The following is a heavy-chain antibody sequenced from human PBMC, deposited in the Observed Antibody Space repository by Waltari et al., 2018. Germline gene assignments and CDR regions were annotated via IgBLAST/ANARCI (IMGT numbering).Heavy chain of an antibody. CDR3: ARDLSARYDY. CDR2: TYDRSKCLN. Sequence: QVQLQQSGPGLVQPSQTLSLTCDISGDSVSSNSAAWNWIRQSPSRGLEWLGRTYDRSKCLNAYPLAMRGRITISPDTSKNQLSLQLSSVTAWDSAVYYCARDLSARYDYWGQGTLVTVSS. J-gene: IGHJ4*02. V-gene: IGHV6-1*02. D-gene: IGHD3-16*02. CDR1: GDSVSSNSAA.